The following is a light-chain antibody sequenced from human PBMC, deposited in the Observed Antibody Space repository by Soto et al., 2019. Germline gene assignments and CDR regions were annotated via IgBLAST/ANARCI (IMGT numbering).Light chain of an antibody. CDR1: HSISTK. J-gene: IGKJ2*01. V-gene: IGKV3-15*01. Sequence: EVVLTQSPATLSVSPGERATLSCRASHSISTKLAWYQQKPGQAPRLLIYGASTRAAGIPARISGSGSGTEFTLTISSLQSEDFAVYYCQQYYDWYTFGQGTKLEIK. CDR2: GAS. CDR3: QQYYDWYT.